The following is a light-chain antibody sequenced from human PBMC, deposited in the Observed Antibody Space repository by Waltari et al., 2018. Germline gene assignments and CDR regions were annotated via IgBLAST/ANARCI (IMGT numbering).Light chain of an antibody. CDR1: QSVLYSSNNKHS. Sequence: DIVMTQSPDSLAVSLGERATINCKSSQSVLYSSNNKHSLAWYQQKPGQPPKLLIYWASTRESGVPDRFSGSGSGTDFTLTISSLQAEDVAVYYCQQYYTTPPITFGQGTRLEIK. CDR3: QQYYTTPPIT. J-gene: IGKJ5*01. CDR2: WAS. V-gene: IGKV4-1*01.